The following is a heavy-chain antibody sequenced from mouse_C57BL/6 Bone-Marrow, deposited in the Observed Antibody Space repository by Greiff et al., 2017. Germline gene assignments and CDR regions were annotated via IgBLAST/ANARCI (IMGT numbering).Heavy chain of an antibody. CDR1: GFTFSDFY. V-gene: IGHV7-1*01. D-gene: IGHD1-1*01. Sequence: EVKLVESGGGLVQSGRSLRLSCATSGFTFSDFYMEWVRQAPGKGLEWIAASRNKANDYTTEYSASVKGRFIVSRDTSQSILYLQMNALRAEDTAIYYCARDAHYGSSYEAMDYWGQGTSVTVSS. J-gene: IGHJ4*01. CDR3: ARDAHYGSSYEAMDY. CDR2: SRNKANDYTT.